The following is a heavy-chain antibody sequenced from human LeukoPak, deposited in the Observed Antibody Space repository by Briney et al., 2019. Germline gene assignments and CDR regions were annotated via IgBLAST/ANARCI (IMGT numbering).Heavy chain of an antibody. V-gene: IGHV3-23*01. J-gene: IGHJ3*02. CDR2: ISGSGGST. CDR3: AKRITVVARDAFDI. Sequence: GGSLRLSCAASGFTISTYAMSWVRQAPGKGLEWVSSISGSGGSTFYADSVKGRFTISRDNSKNTLYLQMNSLRAEDTAVYYCAKRITVVARDAFDIWGQGTMVTVSS. CDR1: GFTISTYA. D-gene: IGHD6-19*01.